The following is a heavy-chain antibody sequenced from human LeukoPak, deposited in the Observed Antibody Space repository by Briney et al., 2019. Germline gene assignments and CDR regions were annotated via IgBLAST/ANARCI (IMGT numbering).Heavy chain of an antibody. Sequence: GGSLRLSCAASGFTFSSYWMSWVRQAPGKGLEWVANIKQDGSEKYYVDSVKGRFTISRDNAKNSLYLQMNSLRGEDTAVYYCARDNYYGSGSYPPLDYWGEGTLVTVSS. CDR1: GFTFSSYW. D-gene: IGHD3-10*01. CDR3: ARDNYYGSGSYPPLDY. V-gene: IGHV3-7*01. CDR2: IKQDGSEK. J-gene: IGHJ4*02.